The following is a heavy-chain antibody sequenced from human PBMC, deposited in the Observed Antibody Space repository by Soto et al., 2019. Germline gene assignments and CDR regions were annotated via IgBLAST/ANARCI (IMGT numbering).Heavy chain of an antibody. CDR1: GYTFTSYD. J-gene: IGHJ6*02. CDR3: ASYSGSYRGSTYGMDV. Sequence: ASVKVSCKASGYTFTSYDINWVRQATGQGLEWMGWMNPNSGNTGYAQKFQGRVTMTRNTSISTAYMELSSLRSEDTAVYYCASYSGSYRGSTYGMDVWGHGTTVTVSS. V-gene: IGHV1-8*01. D-gene: IGHD1-26*01. CDR2: MNPNSGNT.